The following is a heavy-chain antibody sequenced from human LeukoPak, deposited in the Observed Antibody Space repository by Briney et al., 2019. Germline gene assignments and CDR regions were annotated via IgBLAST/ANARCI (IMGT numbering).Heavy chain of an antibody. CDR3: AKESHYDSSGYYDY. J-gene: IGHJ4*02. V-gene: IGHV1-58*01. D-gene: IGHD3-22*01. CDR1: GFPFGRSA. Sequence: GASVKVSCKISGFPFGRSALQWVRQARGQRLEWIGWIVVGGGHTNYAQKFQERVTISRDMSTSTAYMELSSLRPEDTAVYYCAKESHYDSSGYYDYWGQGTLVTVSS. CDR2: IVVGGGHT.